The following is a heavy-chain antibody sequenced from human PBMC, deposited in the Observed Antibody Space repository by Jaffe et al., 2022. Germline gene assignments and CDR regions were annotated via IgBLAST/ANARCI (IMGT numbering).Heavy chain of an antibody. CDR3: ATRGYSYTGFFDY. Sequence: EVQLVESGGGLVQPGGSLRLSCAASGFTFSSYEMNWVRQAPGKGLEWVSYISSSGSTIYYADSVKGRFTISRDNAKNSLYLQMNSLRAEDTAVYYCATRGYSYTGFFDYWGQGTLVTVSS. CDR2: ISSSGSTI. CDR1: GFTFSSYE. J-gene: IGHJ4*02. D-gene: IGHD5-18*01. V-gene: IGHV3-48*03.